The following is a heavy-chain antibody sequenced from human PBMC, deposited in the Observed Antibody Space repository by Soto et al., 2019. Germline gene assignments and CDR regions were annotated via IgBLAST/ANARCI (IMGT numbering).Heavy chain of an antibody. CDR2: IIPIFGTA. D-gene: IGHD5-18*01. CDR3: ARRYPSYGYRGMGFDY. J-gene: IGHJ4*02. Sequence: QVQLVQSGAEVKKPGSSVKVSCKSSGGTFSSYAISWVRQAPGQGLEWMGGIIPIFGTANYAQKFQGRVTTTAEESTSTAYLELSSLSTEDTAVYYCARRYPSYGYRGMGFDYWGQGTLVTVS. CDR1: GGTFSSYA. V-gene: IGHV1-69*01.